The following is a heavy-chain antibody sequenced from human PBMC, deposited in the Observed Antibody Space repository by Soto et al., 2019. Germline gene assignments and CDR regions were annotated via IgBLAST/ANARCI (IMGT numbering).Heavy chain of an antibody. J-gene: IGHJ6*02. CDR1: GGTFSSYA. Sequence: GASVKVSCKASGGTFSSYAISWVRPAPGQGLEWMGGIIPIFGTANYAQKFQGRVTITADESTSTAYMELSSLRSEDTAVYYCASLIVVVPAAPYYYGMDVWGQGTTVTVSS. CDR3: ASLIVVVPAAPYYYGMDV. D-gene: IGHD2-2*01. V-gene: IGHV1-69*13. CDR2: IIPIFGTA.